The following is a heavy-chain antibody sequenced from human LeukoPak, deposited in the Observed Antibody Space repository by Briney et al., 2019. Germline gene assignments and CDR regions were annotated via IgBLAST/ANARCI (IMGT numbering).Heavy chain of an antibody. CDR3: ARASASYYYGSGSYLGWFDP. V-gene: IGHV3-20*01. CDR2: IYWNGGST. D-gene: IGHD3-10*01. CDR1: GFTFDDYG. Sequence: PGGSLRLSSAASGFTFDDYGMSWGRQAPGKGLEWVSGIYWNGGSTGYADSVKGRFTISRDNAKNSLYLQMNSLRAEDTAMYHCARASASYYYGSGSYLGWFDPWGQGTLVTVSS. J-gene: IGHJ5*02.